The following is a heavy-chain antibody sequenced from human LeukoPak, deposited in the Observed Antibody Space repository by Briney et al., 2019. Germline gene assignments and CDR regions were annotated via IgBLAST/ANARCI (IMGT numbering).Heavy chain of an antibody. D-gene: IGHD2-2*02. CDR1: GYTFTGYY. J-gene: IGHJ4*02. Sequence: GASVKVSCKASGYTFTGYYMHWVRQAPGQGLEWMGWINPDSGGTNYAQKFQGRVTMTRDTSISAAYMELSRLRSDDTAVYYCARDYSLTSQLLLYVFEGWGQGTLVTVSS. V-gene: IGHV1-2*02. CDR3: ARDYSLTSQLLLYVFEG. CDR2: INPDSGGT.